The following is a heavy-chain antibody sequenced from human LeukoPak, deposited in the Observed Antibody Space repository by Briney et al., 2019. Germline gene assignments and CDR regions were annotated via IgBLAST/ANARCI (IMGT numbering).Heavy chain of an antibody. CDR3: ARTEGRLLWFGELSPFDY. CDR2: IYYSGST. V-gene: IGHV4-59*01. J-gene: IGHJ4*02. D-gene: IGHD3-10*01. CDR1: GGSISGYY. Sequence: PSETLSLTCTVSGGSISGYYWTWIRQPPGKGLEYIGYIYYSGSTNHNPSLKSRVTISVDTSKNQFSLKLSSVTAADTAVYYCARTEGRLLWFGELSPFDYWGQGTLVTVSS.